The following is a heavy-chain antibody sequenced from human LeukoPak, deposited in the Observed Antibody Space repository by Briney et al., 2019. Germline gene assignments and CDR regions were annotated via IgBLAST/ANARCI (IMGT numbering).Heavy chain of an antibody. Sequence: EASVKVSCKASGYTFTSYYMHWVRQAPGRGLEWMGIINPSGGSTSYAQKFQGRVTMTRDMSTSTVYMELSSLRSEDTAVYYCARESMSSSGYYVPYFDYWGQGTLVTVSS. CDR3: ARESMSSSGYYVPYFDY. V-gene: IGHV1-46*01. CDR1: GYTFTSYY. J-gene: IGHJ4*02. CDR2: INPSGGST. D-gene: IGHD3-22*01.